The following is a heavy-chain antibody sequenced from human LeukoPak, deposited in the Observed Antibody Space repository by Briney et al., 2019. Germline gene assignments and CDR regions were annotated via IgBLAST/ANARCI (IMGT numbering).Heavy chain of an antibody. V-gene: IGHV3-7*01. CDR1: GCNFGSYW. CDR3: VRDGVFDF. J-gene: IGHJ4*02. D-gene: IGHD3-16*01. Sequence: GGSLRLPCAASGCNFGSYWMSWVRQAPGRGLEWVADIRSDGREKCYLDSVRGRFTISRDNARNSVYLQMNNLRVEDTAMYYCVRDGVFDFGGQGIQVTVSS. CDR2: IRSDGREK.